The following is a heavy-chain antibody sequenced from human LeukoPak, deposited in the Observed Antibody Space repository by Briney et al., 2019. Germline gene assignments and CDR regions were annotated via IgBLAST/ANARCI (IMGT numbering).Heavy chain of an antibody. CDR1: GYTFTGYY. V-gene: IGHV1-2*02. J-gene: IGHJ4*02. Sequence: GASVKVSCKASGYTFTGYYLHWVRQAPGQGLEWMGCINPNSAGTKYAQKFQGRVTMTRDTSISTAYMELTGLGSDDTAVYYCARGGYYDSSGFDNWGQGTLVTVSS. CDR3: ARGGYYDSSGFDN. CDR2: INPNSAGT. D-gene: IGHD3-22*01.